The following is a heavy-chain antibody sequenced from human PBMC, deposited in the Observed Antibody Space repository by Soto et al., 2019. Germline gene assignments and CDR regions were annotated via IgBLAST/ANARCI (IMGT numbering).Heavy chain of an antibody. CDR3: ARDRGYLDYFWGTYRSRGYFEI. Sequence: QVLLQESGPGLVKHSETLSLTCNISGDSITVSGASISSFYWSWIRQSPESGLEWMGHMYYSRRATSYPSLKSRVSIALDMAKNHLSLQVTSVTAADTAVYYCARDRGYLDYFWGTYRSRGYFEIWGQGTLVTVSS. CDR1: GASISSFY. J-gene: IGHJ4*02. CDR2: MYYSRRA. D-gene: IGHD3-16*02. V-gene: IGHV4-59*01.